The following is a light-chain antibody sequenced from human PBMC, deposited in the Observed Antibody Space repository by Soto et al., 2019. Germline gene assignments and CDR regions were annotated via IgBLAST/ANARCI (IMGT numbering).Light chain of an antibody. J-gene: IGKJ2*01. CDR2: GAS. V-gene: IGKV3-15*01. CDR1: QTVSSN. Sequence: EMVMTQSQATLSVSPGESATLSCRASQTVSSNLAWYQQKPGQAPRLLIYGASTRATGIPARFSGSGSGTEFTLTISSLQSEDFAVYYCQQYNNWPHTFGLGTKLDIK. CDR3: QQYNNWPHT.